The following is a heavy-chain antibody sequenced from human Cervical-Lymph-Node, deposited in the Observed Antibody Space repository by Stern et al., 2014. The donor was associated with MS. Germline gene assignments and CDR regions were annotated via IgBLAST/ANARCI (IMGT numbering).Heavy chain of an antibody. CDR3: ATEEEDTGYQTYGMDV. CDR2: IIPVLNTP. CDR1: GGTFNSHA. Sequence: QVQLVQSGPEMKKPGSSGKVSCKSSGGTFNSHAISWIRQAPGQGLEWVGVIIPVLNTPNYAQKFHGRVTITADESTRTAYLEVSSLRYEDTAVYYCATEEEDTGYQTYGMDVWGQGTTVTVSS. V-gene: IGHV1-69*01. J-gene: IGHJ6*02. D-gene: IGHD5-12*01.